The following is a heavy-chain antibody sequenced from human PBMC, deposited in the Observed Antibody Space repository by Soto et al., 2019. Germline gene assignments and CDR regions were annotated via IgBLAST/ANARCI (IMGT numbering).Heavy chain of an antibody. CDR1: GFTFSGYA. D-gene: IGHD6-13*01. Sequence: EVQLLESGGGLVQPGGSLRLSWAASGFTFSGYAMSWVRQAPGKGLEWVSAISGSGGSTYYADSVKGRFTISRDNSKNTLYLQMNSLRAEDTAVYYCAKRAAAGTGNYYYYMDVWGKGTTVTVSS. V-gene: IGHV3-23*01. CDR3: AKRAAAGTGNYYYYMDV. J-gene: IGHJ6*03. CDR2: ISGSGGST.